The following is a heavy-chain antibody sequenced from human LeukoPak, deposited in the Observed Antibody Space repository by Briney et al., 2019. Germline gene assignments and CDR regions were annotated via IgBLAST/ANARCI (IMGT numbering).Heavy chain of an antibody. D-gene: IGHD3-22*01. CDR3: AIITYYYDSSGLEFDY. CDR1: GFTVSSNY. V-gene: IGHV3-53*01. Sequence: GGSLRLSCAASGFTVSSNYMNWVRQAPGKGLEWVSVIYGAGSTYYADSVKGRFTISRDNSKNTLYLQMNSLRAEDTAVYYCAIITYYYDSSGLEFDYWGQGTLVTVSS. J-gene: IGHJ4*02. CDR2: IYGAGST.